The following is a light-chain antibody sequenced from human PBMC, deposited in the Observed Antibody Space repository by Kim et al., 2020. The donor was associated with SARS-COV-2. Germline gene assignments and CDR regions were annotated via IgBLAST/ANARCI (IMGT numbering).Light chain of an antibody. J-gene: IGLJ3*02. Sequence: QSVLTQPPSVSGAPGQRVTIPCTGSSSNIGAGFDVNWYQHLPGTAPKLLIYGNTNRPSGVPDRFSGSKSGTSASLAITGLQAEDEADYYCQSYDTTLSASVFGGGTQLTVL. V-gene: IGLV1-40*01. CDR2: GNT. CDR3: QSYDTTLSASV. CDR1: SSNIGAGFD.